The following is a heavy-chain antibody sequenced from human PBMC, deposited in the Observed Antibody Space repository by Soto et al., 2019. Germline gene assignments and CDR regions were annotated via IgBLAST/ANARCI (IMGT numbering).Heavy chain of an antibody. D-gene: IGHD6-19*01. CDR1: GFTFSSYA. CDR3: ARDSGQWPTYNWFYP. Sequence: QVQLVESGGGVVQPGRSLRLSCAASGFTFSSYAMHWVRQAPGKGLEWVAVISYDGSNKYYADSVKGRFTISRDNSKNTLYLQMNSLRAEDTAVYYCARDSGQWPTYNWFYPWGQGTLVTVSS. CDR2: ISYDGSNK. V-gene: IGHV3-30-3*01. J-gene: IGHJ5*02.